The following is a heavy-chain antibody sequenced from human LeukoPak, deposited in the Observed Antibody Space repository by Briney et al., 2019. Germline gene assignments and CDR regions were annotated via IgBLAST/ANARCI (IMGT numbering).Heavy chain of an antibody. CDR1: GGSISSSNW. Sequence: PSETLSLTCAVSGGSISSSNWWTWVRQSPGKGLEWIGEIYHSGSTNYNPSLKSRVTILVDKSKNHFSLKLSSVTAADTAVYFCARGLKYHYASGSYFFDYWGQGSLVTVSS. D-gene: IGHD3-10*01. CDR2: IYHSGST. V-gene: IGHV4-4*02. CDR3: ARGLKYHYASGSYFFDY. J-gene: IGHJ4*02.